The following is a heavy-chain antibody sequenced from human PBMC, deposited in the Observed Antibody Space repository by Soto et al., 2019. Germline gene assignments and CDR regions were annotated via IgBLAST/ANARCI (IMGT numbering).Heavy chain of an antibody. CDR3: ARLRGSFTWLEY. CDR2: IFYTGTT. D-gene: IGHD3-16*01. V-gene: IGHV4-39*01. Sequence: PSETLSLTCTVSGGSISGSNNYWGWIRQPPGKGLEWIGSIFYTGTTYYNPSLKSRLTISVDTSKNQFSLKLSSVTAADTAVYYCARLRGSFTWLEYWGQGTLVTGSS. CDR1: GGSISGSNNY. J-gene: IGHJ4*02.